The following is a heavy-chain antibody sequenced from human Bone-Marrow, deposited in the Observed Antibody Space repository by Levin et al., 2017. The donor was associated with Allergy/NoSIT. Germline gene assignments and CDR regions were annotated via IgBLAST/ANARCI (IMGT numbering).Heavy chain of an antibody. CDR3: TRDPTGTSHYRVFEP. V-gene: IGHV1-2*02. D-gene: IGHD1-1*01. Sequence: ASVKVSCKASGYTFNGYYIYWVRQAPGQGLEWMGWIDPHSGDTEYAQKFQGRVSMTRDTSTTTAFLEVNRLTSDDTAVFYCTRDPTGTSHYRVFEPWGQGTLVTVSS. CDR1: GYTFNGYY. J-gene: IGHJ5*02. CDR2: IDPHSGDT.